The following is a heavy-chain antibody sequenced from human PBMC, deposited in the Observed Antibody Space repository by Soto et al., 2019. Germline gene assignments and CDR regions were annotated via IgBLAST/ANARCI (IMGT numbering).Heavy chain of an antibody. CDR2: IKTDGANT. Sequence: EVQLLESGGGLVQPGGSLRLSCAACGFTFTNYALTWVRQAPGKGLEWVSTIKTDGANTDYADSVRGRFIISRDNFKNTVYLQMNSLRGEDTAIYYCSKERAARGIDYWGPGTLVTVSS. CDR3: SKERAARGIDY. CDR1: GFTFTNYA. D-gene: IGHD6-6*01. J-gene: IGHJ4*02. V-gene: IGHV3-23*01.